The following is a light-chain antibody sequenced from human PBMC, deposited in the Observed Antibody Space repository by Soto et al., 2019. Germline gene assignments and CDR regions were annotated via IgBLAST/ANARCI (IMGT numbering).Light chain of an antibody. V-gene: IGKV1-27*01. Sequence: DIQMTQSPASLSASVGDGVTITCRASQDITNYLAWYQQRPGKVPKLLIYAASTLQSGVPIRLSGSRSATDFTLNISSLQPEDVATSYCQRYNSAPIPFGQGTRLEIK. J-gene: IGKJ5*01. CDR2: AAS. CDR3: QRYNSAPIP. CDR1: QDITNY.